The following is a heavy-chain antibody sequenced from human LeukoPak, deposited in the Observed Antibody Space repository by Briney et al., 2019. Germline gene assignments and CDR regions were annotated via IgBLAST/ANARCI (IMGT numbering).Heavy chain of an antibody. J-gene: IGHJ5*02. CDR1: GYTFTGYY. CDR3: ARDGTTMVRGVLDP. V-gene: IGHV1-2*06. CDR2: INPNSGGT. Sequence: ASVKVSCKASGYTFTGYYMHWVRQAPGQGLEWMGRINPNSGGTDYAQKFQGRVTMTRDTSIRPAYMELSRLRSDDTAVYYCARDGTTMVRGVLDPWGQGTLVTVSS. D-gene: IGHD3-10*01.